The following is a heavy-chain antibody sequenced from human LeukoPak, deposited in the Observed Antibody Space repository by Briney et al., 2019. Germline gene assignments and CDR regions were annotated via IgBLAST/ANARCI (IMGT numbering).Heavy chain of an antibody. CDR2: ISSFSGTI. J-gene: IGHJ4*02. V-gene: IGHV3-48*01. Sequence: PGGSLRLSCVASGITFSTYSMNWVRQAPGKGLEWVSYISSFSGTINYADSVKGRFTISRDNAKNSLYLQMSSLRAEDTAVYYCARDQGGVGYWGQGTLVTVSS. CDR1: GITFSTYS. D-gene: IGHD3-16*01. CDR3: ARDQGGVGY.